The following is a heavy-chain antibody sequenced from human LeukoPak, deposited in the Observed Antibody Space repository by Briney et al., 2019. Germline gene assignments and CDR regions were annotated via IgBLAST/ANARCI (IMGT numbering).Heavy chain of an antibody. CDR3: AKVRAPSGWFNSDY. D-gene: IGHD6-19*01. CDR1: GFTFSNYA. CDR2: ITGGST. V-gene: IGHV3-23*01. J-gene: IGHJ4*02. Sequence: GGSLRLSCAASGFTFSNYAMSWVRQAPGKGLEWVSAITGGSTYYADSVKGRFTISRDNSKNTLYLQMNSLRVEDTATYYCAKVRAPSGWFNSDYWGQGTLVTVSS.